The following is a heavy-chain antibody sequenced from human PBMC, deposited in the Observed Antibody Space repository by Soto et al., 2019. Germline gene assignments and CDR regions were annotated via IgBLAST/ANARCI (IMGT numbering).Heavy chain of an antibody. CDR1: GFTFSSYG. V-gene: IGHV3-48*01. CDR2: ISSDGTT. CDR3: ARAPGYGDIDY. J-gene: IGHJ4*02. Sequence: EVQLVESGGDFVQPGGSLRLSCAASGFTFSSYGMNWVSQVPVKGLEWVSHISSDGTTYYADSVKGRFTISRDNAKNSLYLQMNSLIVEDTAVYYCARAPGYGDIDYWGRGTLVTVSS. D-gene: IGHD3-10*01.